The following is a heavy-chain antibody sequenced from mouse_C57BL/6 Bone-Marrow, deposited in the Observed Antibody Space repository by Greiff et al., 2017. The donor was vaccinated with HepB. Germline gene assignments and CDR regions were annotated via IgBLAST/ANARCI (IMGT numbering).Heavy chain of an antibody. CDR1: GFSLSTSGMG. V-gene: IGHV8-12*01. J-gene: IGHJ3*01. CDR2: IYWDDDK. Sequence: QVTLKVSGPGILQSSQTLSLTCSFSGFSLSTSGMGVSWIRQPSGQGLEWLAHIYWDDDKRYNPSLKSRLTISKDTSRNQVFLKITSVATADTATYYCARREEGKGVYYGYATGFAYWGQGTLVTVSA. CDR3: ARREEGKGVYYGYATGFAY. D-gene: IGHD2-2*01.